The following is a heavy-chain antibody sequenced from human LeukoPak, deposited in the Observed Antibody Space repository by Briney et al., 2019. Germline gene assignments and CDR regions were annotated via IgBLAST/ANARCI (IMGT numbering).Heavy chain of an antibody. Sequence: GGSLRLSCAASGFTFSSCAMTWVRQAPGKGLEWVSGISGNGDSTYYADSVKGRFTISRDNSKNTLYLQMNSLRAEDTAVYYCARDQGIVVVPAARRGYYYYGMDVWGQGTTVTVSS. V-gene: IGHV3-23*01. CDR2: ISGNGDST. CDR3: ARDQGIVVVPAARRGYYYYGMDV. CDR1: GFTFSSCA. J-gene: IGHJ6*02. D-gene: IGHD2-2*01.